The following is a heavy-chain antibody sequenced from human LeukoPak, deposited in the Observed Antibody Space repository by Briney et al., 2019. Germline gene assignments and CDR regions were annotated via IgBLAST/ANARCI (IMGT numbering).Heavy chain of an antibody. J-gene: IGHJ3*02. CDR3: STISGHAFDI. CDR2: INSDGSST. D-gene: IGHD3-10*01. CDR1: GFTFSSYW. Sequence: PGGSLRLSCAASGFTFSSYWMHWVRQVPGKGLVWVSRINSDGSSTSYADSVKGRFTISRDNAKNTLYVQMNSLRAKDTAVYYCSTISGHAFDIWGRGTMVTVSS. V-gene: IGHV3-74*01.